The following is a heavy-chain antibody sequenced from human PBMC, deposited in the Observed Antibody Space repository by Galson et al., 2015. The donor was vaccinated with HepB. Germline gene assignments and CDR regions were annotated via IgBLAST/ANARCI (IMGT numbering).Heavy chain of an antibody. D-gene: IGHD2-15*01. Sequence: SVKVSCKASGYTFINYGINWVRQAPGQGLEWMGWINIYNGNTNYAQKFQGRVTMTTDTSTTTAYMELRSRRSDDTAVYYCARGALVVAVGATQNNWFGPWGQGTLVTVSS. CDR2: INIYNGNT. CDR1: GYTFINYG. CDR3: ARGALVVAVGATQNNWFGP. V-gene: IGHV1-18*01. J-gene: IGHJ5*02.